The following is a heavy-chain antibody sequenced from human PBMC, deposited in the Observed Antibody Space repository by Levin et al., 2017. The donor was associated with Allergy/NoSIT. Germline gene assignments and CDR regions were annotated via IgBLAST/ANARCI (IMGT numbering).Heavy chain of an antibody. CDR3: AREFPDAFDI. CDR1: GLSFSNSA. CDR2: ISSDGRNQ. Sequence: PGGSLRLSCAASGLSFSNSAMHWVRQAPGKGLEWVAYISSDGRNQHHLDSVKGRFTTSRDNSKNTLHLQMNNLRPEDTALYYCAREFPDAFDIWGQGTMVTVSS. D-gene: IGHD2-21*01. J-gene: IGHJ3*02. V-gene: IGHV3-30*04.